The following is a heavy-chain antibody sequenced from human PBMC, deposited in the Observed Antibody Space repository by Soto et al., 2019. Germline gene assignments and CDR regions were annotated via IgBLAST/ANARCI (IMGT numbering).Heavy chain of an antibody. V-gene: IGHV4-59*01. CDR3: AKSISAPPDDAFDI. Sequence: SETLSLTCTVSGGSISSYYWNWIRQPPGKGLEWIAYIHYSGSTNYNPSLKSRVTISVDTSKNQFSLKVSSVTAADTAVYYCAKSISAPPDDAFDIWGQGTMVTVSS. CDR1: GGSISSYY. CDR2: IHYSGST. J-gene: IGHJ3*02. D-gene: IGHD6-6*01.